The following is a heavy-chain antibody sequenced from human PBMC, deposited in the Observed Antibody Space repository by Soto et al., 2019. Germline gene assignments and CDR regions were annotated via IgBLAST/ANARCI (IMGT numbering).Heavy chain of an antibody. CDR2: INGAGDT. Sequence: GGSLRLSCAASGFDASVNLMNWVRQAPGKGLEWVSVINGAGDTKYADSVKGRFAISRDISRNTVYLQMNSLRAEDTAVYYCVREKYYYGMDVCGHGNTVTVSS. CDR1: GFDASVNL. V-gene: IGHV3-66*01. J-gene: IGHJ6*02. CDR3: VREKYYYGMDV.